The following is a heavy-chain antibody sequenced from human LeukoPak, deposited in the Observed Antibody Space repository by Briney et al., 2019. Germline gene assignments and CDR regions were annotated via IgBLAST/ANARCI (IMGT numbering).Heavy chain of an antibody. V-gene: IGHV4-59*08. CDR2: IYYSGST. J-gene: IGHJ3*02. CDR3: ARVYDSSGYTPYDAFDI. D-gene: IGHD3-22*01. CDR1: GGSISSYY. Sequence: SETLSLTCTVSGGSISSYYWSWIRQPPGKGLEWIGYIYYSGSTNYNPSLKSRVTISVDTSKNQFSLKLSSVTAADTAVYYCARVYDSSGYTPYDAFDIWGQGTMVTVSS.